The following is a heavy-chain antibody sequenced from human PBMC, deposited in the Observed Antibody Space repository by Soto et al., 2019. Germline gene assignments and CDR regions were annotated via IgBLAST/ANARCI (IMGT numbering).Heavy chain of an antibody. D-gene: IGHD3-3*02. CDR2: IKQDGSEK. Sequence: GGSLRLSCAASGFTFSSYWMSWVRQAPGKGLEWVANIKQDGSEKYYVDSVKGRLTISRDNSKNTLYLQMNSLRAEDTAVYYCARDIHFWSVNFDYWGQGTLVTVSS. CDR1: GFTFSSYW. J-gene: IGHJ4*02. CDR3: ARDIHFWSVNFDY. V-gene: IGHV3-7*01.